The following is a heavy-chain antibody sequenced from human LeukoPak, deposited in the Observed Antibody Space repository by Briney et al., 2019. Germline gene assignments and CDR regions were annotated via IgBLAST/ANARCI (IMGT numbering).Heavy chain of an antibody. CDR2: IKEDGSEK. V-gene: IGHV3-7*05. Sequence: PGGSLRLSCAASGFTFSSFWMSWVRQAPGKGLEWVANIKEDGSEKYYVDSVKGRLTISRDNAKNSLYLQMNSLRAGDTAVYYCVRRGYKYDYWGQGTMVTVSS. CDR1: GFTFSSFW. CDR3: VRRGYKYDY. D-gene: IGHD5-18*01. J-gene: IGHJ3*01.